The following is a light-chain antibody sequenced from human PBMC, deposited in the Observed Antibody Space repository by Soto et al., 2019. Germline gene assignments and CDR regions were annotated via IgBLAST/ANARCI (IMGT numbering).Light chain of an antibody. J-gene: IGLJ3*02. V-gene: IGLV1-44*01. CDR1: SSNIGSNT. Sequence: QSVLTQPPSASGTPGQRCTISCSGSSSNIGSNTVNWYQQLPGTAPKLLIYSNNQRPSGVPDRFSGSKSGTASSLASSGRQSEDEADYYCAAWDDSLNGWVFGGGTKVTVL. CDR2: SNN. CDR3: AAWDDSLNGWV.